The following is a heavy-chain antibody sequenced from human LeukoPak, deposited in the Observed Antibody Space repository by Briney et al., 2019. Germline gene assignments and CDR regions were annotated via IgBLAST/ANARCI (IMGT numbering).Heavy chain of an antibody. CDR1: GGSISSYY. V-gene: IGHV3-21*01. J-gene: IGHJ4*02. CDR3: ARGSPQSNDY. Sequence: KASETLSLTCTVSGGSISSYYWSWVRQAPGKGLEWVSSISSSSSYIYYADSVKGRFTISRDNAKNSLYLQMNSLRAEDTAVYYCARGSPQSNDYWGQGTLVTVSS. CDR2: ISSSSSYI.